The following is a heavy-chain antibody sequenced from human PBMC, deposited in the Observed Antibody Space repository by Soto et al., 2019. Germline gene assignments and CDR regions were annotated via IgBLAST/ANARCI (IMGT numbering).Heavy chain of an antibody. CDR2: IYHSGST. Sequence: LQLQESGSGLVKPSQTLSLTCAVSDGSISSGECSWSWIRKPPGKGLEWIGYIYHSGSTYYNPSLKSRVTISVDRSKNQFSLKLSSVTAADTAVYYCARAGGLGAVAVDYWGQGTLVTVSS. CDR3: ARAGGLGAVAVDY. D-gene: IGHD6-19*01. CDR1: DGSISSGECS. J-gene: IGHJ4*02. V-gene: IGHV4-30-2*01.